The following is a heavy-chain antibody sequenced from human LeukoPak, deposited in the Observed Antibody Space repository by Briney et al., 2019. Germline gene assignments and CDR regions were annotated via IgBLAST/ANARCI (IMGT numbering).Heavy chain of an antibody. D-gene: IGHD3-10*01. CDR3: AQARGSGSYPFGY. V-gene: IGHV3-11*06. J-gene: IGHJ4*02. CDR2: ISSSSSYT. Sequence: GGSLRLSCAASGFTFSDYYMRWIRQAPGKGLEGVSYISSSSSYTNYADSVKGRFTISRDNAKNSLYLQMNSLRAEDTAVYYCAQARGSGSYPFGYWGQGTLVTVSS. CDR1: GFTFSDYY.